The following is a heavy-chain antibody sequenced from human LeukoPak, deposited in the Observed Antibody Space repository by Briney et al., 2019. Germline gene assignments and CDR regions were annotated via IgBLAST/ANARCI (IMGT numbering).Heavy chain of an antibody. D-gene: IGHD6-19*01. J-gene: IGHJ4*02. Sequence: GGTLRLSCAASGFTVSSKYMGWVRQPPGKGLEWVSVIYSGDSTQYADSVKGGFTISRDNSKNTLYLQMNSLRADDTAMYYCARSEQWLAWNYWGQGTLVTVSS. CDR1: GFTVSSKY. V-gene: IGHV3-53*01. CDR2: IYSGDST. CDR3: ARSEQWLAWNY.